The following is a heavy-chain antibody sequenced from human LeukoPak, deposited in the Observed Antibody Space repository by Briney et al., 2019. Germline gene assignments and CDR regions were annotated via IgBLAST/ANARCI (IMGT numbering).Heavy chain of an antibody. V-gene: IGHV1-2*02. CDR2: INPNSGGT. J-gene: IGHJ5*02. CDR3: ARDPSWGAAAANWFDP. CDR1: GYTFTGYY. D-gene: IGHD6-13*01. Sequence: ASVKVSCKASGYTFTGYYMHWVRQAPGQGLEWMGWINPNSGGTNYAQKFQGRVTMTRDTSISTAYMELSRLRSDDTAVYYCARDPSWGAAAANWFDPWGQGTLVTVSS.